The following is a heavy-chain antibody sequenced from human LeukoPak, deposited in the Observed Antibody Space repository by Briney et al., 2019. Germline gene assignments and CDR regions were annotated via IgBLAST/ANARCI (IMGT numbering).Heavy chain of an antibody. J-gene: IGHJ4*02. CDR3: ARGGQYYGSGLDY. D-gene: IGHD3-10*01. V-gene: IGHV4-59*01. Sequence: PSETLSLTCTVSGGSITSYYWSWIRQPPGKGLEWIGYIYYSGSTNYNPSLKSRVTISVDTSKNQFSLKLSSVTAADTAVYYCARGGQYYGSGLDYWGQGTLVTVSS. CDR1: GGSITSYY. CDR2: IYYSGST.